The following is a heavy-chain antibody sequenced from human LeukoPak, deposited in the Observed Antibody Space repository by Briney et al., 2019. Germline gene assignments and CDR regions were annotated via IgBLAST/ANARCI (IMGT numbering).Heavy chain of an antibody. J-gene: IGHJ4*02. D-gene: IGHD3-10*01. CDR3: ARAQSPYGSGSYYNGPWY. CDR2: FRYDGSNK. CDR1: GFTFSSYG. V-gene: IGHV3-30*02. Sequence: GGSLRLSCAASGFTFSSYGMHWVRQAPGKGLEWVAFFRYDGSNKYYADSVKGRFTISRDNSKNTLYLQMNSLRAEDTAVYYCARAQSPYGSGSYYNGPWYWGQGTLVTVSS.